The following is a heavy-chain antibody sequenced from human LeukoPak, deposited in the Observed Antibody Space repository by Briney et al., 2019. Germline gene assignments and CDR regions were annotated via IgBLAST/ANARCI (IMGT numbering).Heavy chain of an antibody. CDR3: ARERTTTTNWFDP. Sequence: SETLSLTCTVSADSISISTYYWGWVRQPPGKGLEWIGSIYSSGTTYYNPSLKSQLTISLDTSKNQFSLKLTSVTAADTAVYYCARERTTTTNWFDPWGQGTLVTVSS. CDR1: ADSISISTYY. J-gene: IGHJ5*02. V-gene: IGHV4-39*07. D-gene: IGHD5-12*01. CDR2: IYSSGTT.